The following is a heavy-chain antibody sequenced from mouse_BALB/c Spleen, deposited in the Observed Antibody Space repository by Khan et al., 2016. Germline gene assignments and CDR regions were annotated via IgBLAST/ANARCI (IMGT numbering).Heavy chain of an antibody. D-gene: IGHD4-1*01. CDR1: GYTFTSYW. Sequence: QVQLQQSGAELAKPGASVKMSCKASGYTFTSYWMHWVKQRPGQGLEWIGYINPSTGYTEYNQKFKDKATLTADKSSSTAYMQLSSLTSEDSAVYYCALTGTRFAYCGQGTLVTVSA. V-gene: IGHV1-7*01. CDR3: ALTGTRFAY. CDR2: INPSTGYT. J-gene: IGHJ3*01.